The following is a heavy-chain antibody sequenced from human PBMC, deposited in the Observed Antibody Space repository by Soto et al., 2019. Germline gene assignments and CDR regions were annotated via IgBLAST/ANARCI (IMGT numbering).Heavy chain of an antibody. V-gene: IGHV4-31*02. CDR1: GGSSGSVGHC. CDR3: AIGFITGSHYSGGWYYFAS. D-gene: IGHD3-10*01. Sequence: SSETLSLTWTVSGGSSGSVGHCWIWIRQHPGKGLEWIGYIYYSGSTYYNPSLKSRVTISVHTSNSQFSLELSSVTAADTDVYYCAIGFITGSHYSGGWYYFASWGQGTPVTVSS. J-gene: IGHJ4*02. CDR2: IYYSGST.